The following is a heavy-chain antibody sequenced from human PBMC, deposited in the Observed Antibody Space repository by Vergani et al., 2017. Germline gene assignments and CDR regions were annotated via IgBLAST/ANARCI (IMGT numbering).Heavy chain of an antibody. D-gene: IGHD6-19*01. CDR2: IYSGGST. CDR3: AGSGYSSGWYNYNYGMDV. V-gene: IGHV3-66*02. J-gene: IGHJ6*02. Sequence: EVQLVKSGGGLVQPGGSLRLSCAASGFTVSSNYMSWVRPAPGKGLEWVSVIYSGGSTYYADSVKGRFTISRDNSKNTLYLQMNSLRAEDTAVYYCAGSGYSSGWYNYNYGMDVWGQGTTVTVSS. CDR1: GFTVSSNY.